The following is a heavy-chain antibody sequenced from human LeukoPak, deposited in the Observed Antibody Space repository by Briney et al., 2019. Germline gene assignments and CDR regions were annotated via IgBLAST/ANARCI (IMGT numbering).Heavy chain of an antibody. CDR1: GGSISSYY. CDR2: IYTSGST. CDR3: ARLRFGEFFDY. V-gene: IGHV4-4*09. D-gene: IGHD3-10*01. Sequence: PSETLSLTCTVSGGSISSYYWSWIRQPPGKGLEWIGYIYTSGSTSYNPSLKSRVTISVDTSKNQFSLKLSSVTAADTAVYYCARLRFGEFFDYWGQGTLVTVSS. J-gene: IGHJ4*02.